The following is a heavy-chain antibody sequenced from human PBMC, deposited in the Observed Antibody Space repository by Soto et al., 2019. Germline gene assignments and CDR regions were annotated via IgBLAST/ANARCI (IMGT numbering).Heavy chain of an antibody. V-gene: IGHV3-30*18. CDR1: GFTFSSYG. CDR2: ISYDGSNK. Sequence: QVQLVESGGGVVQPGRSLRLSCAASGFTFSSYGMHWVRQAPGKGLEWVAVISYDGSNKYYADSVKGRFTISRDNSKKTLYLPMNSLRAEDTAVYYCAKEASQFLEWWYFDYWGQGTLVTVSS. D-gene: IGHD3-3*01. J-gene: IGHJ4*02. CDR3: AKEASQFLEWWYFDY.